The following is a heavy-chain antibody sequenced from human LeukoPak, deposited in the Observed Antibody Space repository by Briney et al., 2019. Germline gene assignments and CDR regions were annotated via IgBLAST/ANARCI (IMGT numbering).Heavy chain of an antibody. Sequence: PSETLSLTCTVSGGSISSYYWSWIRQPPGKGLEWIGYIYYSGSTNYNPSLKSRVTISVDTSKNQFSLKLSSVTAADTAVYYCARVMAWRDYYDSSGYLYYFDYWGQGTLVTVSS. CDR3: ARVMAWRDYYDSSGYLYYFDY. CDR1: GGSISSYY. J-gene: IGHJ4*02. D-gene: IGHD3-22*01. V-gene: IGHV4-59*01. CDR2: IYYSGST.